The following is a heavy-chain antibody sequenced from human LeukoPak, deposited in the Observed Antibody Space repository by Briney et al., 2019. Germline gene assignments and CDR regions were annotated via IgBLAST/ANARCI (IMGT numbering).Heavy chain of an antibody. CDR3: ARGGRYCSSTSCQLHNWFDP. V-gene: IGHV1-46*01. CDR1: GYTFTSYY. D-gene: IGHD2-2*01. CDR2: INPSGGST. Sequence: GASVKVSCKASGYTFTSYYMRWVRQAPGQGLEWMGIINPSGGSTSYAQKFQGRVTMTRDTSTSTVYMELSSLRSEDTAVYYCARGGRYCSSTSCQLHNWFDPWGQGTLVTVSS. J-gene: IGHJ5*02.